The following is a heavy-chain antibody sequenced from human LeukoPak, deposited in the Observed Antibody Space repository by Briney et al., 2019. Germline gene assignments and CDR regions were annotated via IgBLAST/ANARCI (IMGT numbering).Heavy chain of an antibody. V-gene: IGHV1-69*13. CDR3: ARGGVTDCGGDCYSLTLDN. Sequence: ASVKVSCKASGGTFSSYAISWVRQAPGQGLEWMGGIIPIFGTANYAQKFQGRVTITADESTSTAYMELSSLRSEDTAVYYCARGGVTDCGGDCYSLTLDNWGQGTLVTVSS. CDR1: GGTFSSYA. CDR2: IIPIFGTA. J-gene: IGHJ4*02. D-gene: IGHD2-21*02.